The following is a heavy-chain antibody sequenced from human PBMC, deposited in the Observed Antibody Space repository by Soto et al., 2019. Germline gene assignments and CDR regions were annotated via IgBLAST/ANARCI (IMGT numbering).Heavy chain of an antibody. D-gene: IGHD3-10*01. V-gene: IGHV4-34*01. CDR1: GGSFSGYY. CDR3: ARGMVRGVIKMAYYYYGMDV. Sequence: QVQLQQWGAGLLKPSETLSLTCAVYGGSFSGYYWSWIRQPPGKGLEWIGEINHSGSTNYNPSLRSRVTISVDTSKNQSSLKLSSVTAADTAVYYCARGMVRGVIKMAYYYYGMDVWGQGTTVTVSS. CDR2: INHSGST. J-gene: IGHJ6*02.